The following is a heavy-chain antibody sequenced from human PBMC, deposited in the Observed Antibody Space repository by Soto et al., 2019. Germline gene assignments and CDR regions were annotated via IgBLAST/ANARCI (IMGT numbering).Heavy chain of an antibody. D-gene: IGHD3-22*01. CDR3: AKDQYYDSSGYYAYWYFDL. V-gene: IGHV3-23*01. J-gene: IGHJ2*01. Sequence: XGSLRLTCAASGFTFSSYAMSWVRQAPGKGLEWVSAISGSGGSTYYADSVKGRFTISRDNSKNTLYLQMNSLRAEDTAVYYCAKDQYYDSSGYYAYWYFDLWGRGTLVTVSS. CDR2: ISGSGGST. CDR1: GFTFSSYA.